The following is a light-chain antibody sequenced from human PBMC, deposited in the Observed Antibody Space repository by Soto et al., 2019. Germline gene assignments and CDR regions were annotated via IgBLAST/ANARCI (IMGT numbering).Light chain of an antibody. CDR1: SSDVGGYNY. Sequence: QSVLTQPPSASGSPGQSVAISCTGTSSDVGGYNYVSWYQQHPGKAPKLMIYEVNKRPSGVPDRFSGSKSDNTASPTVSGLQAEDEADYYCSSYAGSSNVFGTGTKVTVL. CDR2: EVN. J-gene: IGLJ1*01. V-gene: IGLV2-8*01. CDR3: SSYAGSSNV.